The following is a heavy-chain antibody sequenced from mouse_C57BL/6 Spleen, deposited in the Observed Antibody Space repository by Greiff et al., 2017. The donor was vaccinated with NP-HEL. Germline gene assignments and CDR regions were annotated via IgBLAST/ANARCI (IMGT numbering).Heavy chain of an antibody. V-gene: IGHV1-50*01. CDR3: ARSLYNYAMDY. D-gene: IGHD6-5*01. J-gene: IGHJ4*01. CDR2: IDPSDSYT. Sequence: VQLQQPGAELVKPGASVKLSCKASGYTFTSYWMQWVKQRPGQGLEWIGEIDPSDSYTNYNQKFKGKATLTVDTSSSTAYMQLSSLTSEDSAVYYCARSLYNYAMDYWGQGTSVTVSS. CDR1: GYTFTSYW.